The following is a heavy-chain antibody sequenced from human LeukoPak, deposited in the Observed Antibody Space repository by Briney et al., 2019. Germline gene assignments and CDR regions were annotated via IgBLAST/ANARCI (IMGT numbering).Heavy chain of an antibody. Sequence: ASVKVSCKASGGTFSSYAISWVRQAPGQGLEWMGRIIPIFGTANYAQKFQGRVTMTTDTSTSTAYMELSSLRSEDTAVYYCARDLPSRAFDIWGQGTMVTVSS. CDR1: GGTFSSYA. CDR2: IIPIFGTA. V-gene: IGHV1-69*05. J-gene: IGHJ3*02. CDR3: ARDLPSRAFDI.